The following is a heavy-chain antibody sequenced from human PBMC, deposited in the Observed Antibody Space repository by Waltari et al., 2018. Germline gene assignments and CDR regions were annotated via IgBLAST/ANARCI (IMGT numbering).Heavy chain of an antibody. CDR2: IYYSGST. J-gene: IGHJ5*02. D-gene: IGHD6-6*01. V-gene: IGHV4-59*01. Sequence: QVQLQESGPGLVKPSETLSLTCTVSGGSISSYYWSWIRQPPGKGLEWIGYIYYSGSTNYNPSLKSRVTISVDTSKSQFSLKLSSVTAADTAVYYCARAQYSSSPKELWFDPWGQGTLVTVSS. CDR3: ARAQYSSSPKELWFDP. CDR1: GGSISSYY.